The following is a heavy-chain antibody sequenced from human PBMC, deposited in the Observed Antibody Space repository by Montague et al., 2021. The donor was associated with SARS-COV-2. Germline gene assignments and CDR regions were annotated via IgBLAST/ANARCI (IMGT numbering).Heavy chain of an antibody. CDR3: ATSRWSLLPEH. D-gene: IGHD2-21*02. V-gene: IGHV1-24*01. Sequence: SVKVSCKVSGYTLSEVSMHWVRQAPGKGLEWMGGFDPEDGETIYAQKFQGRVTMTEDTSTDTAYMELSSLRSEDSGVYYCATSRWSLLPEHWGQGTLVTVSS. CDR1: GYTLSEVS. CDR2: FDPEDGET. J-gene: IGHJ4*02.